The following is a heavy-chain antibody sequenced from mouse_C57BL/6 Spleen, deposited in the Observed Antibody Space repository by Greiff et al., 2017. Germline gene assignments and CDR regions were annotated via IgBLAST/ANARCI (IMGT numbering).Heavy chain of an antibody. CDR1: GFTFSDYY. CDR2: ISNGGGST. J-gene: IGHJ4*01. V-gene: IGHV5-12*01. D-gene: IGHD1-1*01. Sequence: EVQRVESGGGLVQPGGSLKLSCAASGFTFSDYYMYWVRQTPETRLEWVAYISNGGGSTYYPDTVKSRFTISRDNAKNTLYLQMSRLKSEDTAMYYCAASRSFYAMDYWGQGTSVTVSS. CDR3: AASRSFYAMDY.